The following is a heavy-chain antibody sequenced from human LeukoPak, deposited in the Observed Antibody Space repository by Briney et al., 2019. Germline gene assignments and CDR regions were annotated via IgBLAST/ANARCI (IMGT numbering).Heavy chain of an antibody. V-gene: IGHV4-31*03. Sequence: SETLSLTCTVSGGSISSGGYYWSWIRQHPGKGVEWFGYIYYSGSTYYNPSLKSRVTISVDTSKNQFSLKLSSVTAADTAVYYWARASRGYYFDYWGQGTLVTVSA. CDR1: GGSISSGGYY. D-gene: IGHD3-10*01. CDR2: IYYSGST. J-gene: IGHJ4*02. CDR3: ARASRGYYFDY.